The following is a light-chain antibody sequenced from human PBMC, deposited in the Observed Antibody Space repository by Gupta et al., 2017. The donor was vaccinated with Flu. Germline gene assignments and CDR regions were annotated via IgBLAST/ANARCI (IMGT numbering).Light chain of an antibody. Sequence: QSVLTQPPSVSGTPGQSVTIPCSGSNSNIGGNYVFWYQQVPGTAPKLVIYRSNQRASGVPDRFSGSKSGTSASLVISGLRSEDAADYYCATWDDSLSAHVVFGGGTKLTVL. J-gene: IGLJ2*01. CDR1: NSNIGGNY. V-gene: IGLV1-47*01. CDR3: ATWDDSLSAHVV. CDR2: RSN.